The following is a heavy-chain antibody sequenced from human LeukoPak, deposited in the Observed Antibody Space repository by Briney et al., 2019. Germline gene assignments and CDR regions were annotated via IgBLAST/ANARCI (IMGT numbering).Heavy chain of an antibody. D-gene: IGHD3-22*01. CDR3: ARHGHYYDTSGYYSIPDF. Sequence: PSETLSLTCTVSGGSISSYYWSWIRQPPGKGLEWIGYIYYSGSTNYNPSLKSRVTISVDTSKNQISPKLSSVTAADTAVYYCARHGHYYDTSGYYSIPDFWGQGTLVTVSS. V-gene: IGHV4-59*08. J-gene: IGHJ4*02. CDR2: IYYSGST. CDR1: GGSISSYY.